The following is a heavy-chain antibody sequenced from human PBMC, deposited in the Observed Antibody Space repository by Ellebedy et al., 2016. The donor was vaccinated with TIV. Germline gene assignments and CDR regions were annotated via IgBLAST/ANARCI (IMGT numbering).Heavy chain of an antibody. J-gene: IGHJ4*02. CDR2: ISPDGRDK. D-gene: IGHD2-15*01. V-gene: IGHV3-30*04. CDR3: AKDVVAPGLAFDY. CDR1: GFTFSSSI. Sequence: PGGSLRLSWAASGFTFSSSILHWVRQAPGKGLEWVALISPDGRDKQYGDSVKGRFTISRDNTENSLYLQMNSLRAEDTAVYYCAKDVVAPGLAFDYWGQGTLVTVSS.